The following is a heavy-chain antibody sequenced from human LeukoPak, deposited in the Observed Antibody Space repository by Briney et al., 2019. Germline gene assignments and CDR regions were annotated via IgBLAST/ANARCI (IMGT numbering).Heavy chain of an antibody. J-gene: IGHJ3*02. V-gene: IGHV4-59*01. Sequence: PSETLSLTCTVSGGSISSYYWNWIRQPPGKGLEWIGYMYYSGSTNYNPSLKSRVTISVDMSKNQFSLKLSSVTAADTAVYYCAGRYYYDSSAFDIWGQGTMVTVSS. CDR1: GGSISSYY. CDR3: AGRYYYDSSAFDI. D-gene: IGHD3-22*01. CDR2: MYYSGST.